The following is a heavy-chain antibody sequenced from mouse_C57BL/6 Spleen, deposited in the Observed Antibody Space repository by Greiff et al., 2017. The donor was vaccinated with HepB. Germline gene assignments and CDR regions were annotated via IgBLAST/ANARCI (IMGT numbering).Heavy chain of an antibody. CDR1: GFTFSNYW. D-gene: IGHD1-1*01. CDR2: IRLKSDNYAT. J-gene: IGHJ2*01. CDR3: TGPLYYGSRYFDY. V-gene: IGHV6-3*01. Sequence: EVKVEESGGGLVQPGGSMKLSCVASGFTFSNYWMNWVRQSPEKGLEWVAQIRLKSDNYATHYAESVKGRFTISRDDSKSSVYLQMNNLRAEDTGIYYCTGPLYYGSRYFDYWGQGTTLTVSS.